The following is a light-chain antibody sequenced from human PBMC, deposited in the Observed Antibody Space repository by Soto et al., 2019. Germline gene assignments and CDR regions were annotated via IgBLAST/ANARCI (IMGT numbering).Light chain of an antibody. J-gene: IGLJ2*01. Sequence: QSVLTQLPSASASLGASVKLTCTLSSGHSRYAIAWHQQQPEKGPRYLMKVTSDGSHIKGDVIPDLFSGSSSGAERYLTISSLQSEDDADYYWQTSGTGLVVFGGGTQLTVL. V-gene: IGLV4-69*01. CDR1: SGHSRYA. CDR3: QTSGTGLVV. CDR2: VTSDGSH.